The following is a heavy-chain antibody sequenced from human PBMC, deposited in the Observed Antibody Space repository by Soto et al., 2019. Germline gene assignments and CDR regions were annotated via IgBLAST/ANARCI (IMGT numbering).Heavy chain of an antibody. CDR2: IYYSGST. Sequence: PSETLSLTCTFSGGSISSSSYYLGWIRQPPGKGLEWIGSIYYSGSTYYNPSLKSRVTISVDTSKNQFSLKLSSVTAADTAVYYCARHAYYYDSSGYFDDAFDIWGQGTMVTVSS. CDR3: ARHAYYYDSSGYFDDAFDI. D-gene: IGHD3-22*01. J-gene: IGHJ3*02. V-gene: IGHV4-39*01. CDR1: GGSISSSSYY.